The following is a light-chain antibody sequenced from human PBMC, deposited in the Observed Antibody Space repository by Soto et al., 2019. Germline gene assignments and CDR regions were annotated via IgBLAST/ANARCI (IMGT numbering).Light chain of an antibody. CDR2: KAS. V-gene: IGKV1-5*03. J-gene: IGKJ1*01. CDR3: QQYYNYYRT. Sequence: DIQMTQSPSTLSASVGDRVSITCRASQSISTWLAWYQQKPGKAPKVLIYKASSLQSGVPSRFSGSGSGTEFTLTISSLQTDDFATYYCQQYYNYYRTFGQGTKVEIK. CDR1: QSISTW.